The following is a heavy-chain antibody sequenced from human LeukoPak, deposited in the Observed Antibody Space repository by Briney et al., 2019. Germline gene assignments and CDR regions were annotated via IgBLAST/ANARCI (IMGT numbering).Heavy chain of an antibody. CDR2: IYYSGST. J-gene: IGHJ3*02. V-gene: IGHV4-61*01. CDR3: ARSVAYDFWSSDAFDI. CDR1: GDSISSGSYY. D-gene: IGHD3-3*01. Sequence: SETLSLTCTVSGDSISSGSYYWSWIRQPPGKGLEWIGYIYYSGSTNYNPSLKSRVTISVDTSKNQFSLKLSSVTAADTAVYYCARSVAYDFWSSDAFDIWGQGTMVTVSS.